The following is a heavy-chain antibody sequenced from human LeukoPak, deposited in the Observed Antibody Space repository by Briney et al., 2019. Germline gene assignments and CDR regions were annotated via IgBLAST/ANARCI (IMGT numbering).Heavy chain of an antibody. CDR2: IYYSGST. J-gene: IGHJ6*03. V-gene: IGHV4-39*07. CDR1: GGSISSSSYY. CDR3: ARAEYSSSSGYYYYYMDV. Sequence: SETLSLTCTVSGGSISSSSYYWGWIRQPPGKGLEWIGSIYYSGSTYYNPSLKSRVTISVDTSKNQFSLKLSSVTAADTAVYYCARAEYSSSSGYYYYYMDVWGKGTTVTVSS. D-gene: IGHD6-6*01.